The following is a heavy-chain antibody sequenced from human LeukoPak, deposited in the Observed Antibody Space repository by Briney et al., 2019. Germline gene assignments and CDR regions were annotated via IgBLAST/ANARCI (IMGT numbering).Heavy chain of an antibody. D-gene: IGHD1-26*01. CDR1: GGTFSSYA. Sequence: GASVKVSCKASGGTFSSYAISWVRQAPGQGLEWMGGIIPIFGTANYAQKFQGRVTITADESTSTAYMELSSLGSEDTAVYYCARVRELLHFDYWGQGTLVTVSS. J-gene: IGHJ4*02. CDR3: ARVRELLHFDY. V-gene: IGHV1-69*13. CDR2: IIPIFGTA.